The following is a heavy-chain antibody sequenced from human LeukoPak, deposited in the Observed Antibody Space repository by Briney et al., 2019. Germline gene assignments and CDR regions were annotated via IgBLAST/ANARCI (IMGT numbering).Heavy chain of an antibody. CDR3: ARLPGISVTGKAIDC. D-gene: IGHD6-19*01. CDR1: GFTFSIYA. Sequence: QPGGSLRLSCAGSGFTFSIYAMHWVRQAPGKGLEWVSTITATTRSTSYADSVKGRFTISRDNSKRTLYLQMNSLRVEDTAMYYCARLPGISVTGKAIDCWGQGTLVTVSS. V-gene: IGHV3-23*01. CDR2: ITATTRST. J-gene: IGHJ4*02.